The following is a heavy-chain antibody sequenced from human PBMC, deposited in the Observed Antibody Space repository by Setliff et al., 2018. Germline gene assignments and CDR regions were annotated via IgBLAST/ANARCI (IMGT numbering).Heavy chain of an antibody. Sequence: PGGSLRLSCAASGFTFSSYAMSWVRQAPGKGLEWVSAISGSGGSTYYADSVKGRFTISRDNSKNTLYLQMNSLRAEDTAVYYCARTCSGSGCYAGLESWGQGTLVTVSS. D-gene: IGHD2-15*01. J-gene: IGHJ4*02. CDR3: ARTCSGSGCYAGLES. V-gene: IGHV3-23*01. CDR1: GFTFSSYA. CDR2: ISGSGGST.